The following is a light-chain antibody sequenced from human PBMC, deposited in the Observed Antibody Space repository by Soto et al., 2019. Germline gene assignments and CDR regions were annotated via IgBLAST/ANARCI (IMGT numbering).Light chain of an antibody. CDR1: QDISDV. Sequence: DIQMTQSPSYLYASVLDGVNLTFQASQDISDVLNWYQQQPGKAPKVLIYDASKLQTGVPSRFSGRGSGNDFTFTISSLQPDDSGTYYCQKFYDLPINCGQGTRREIK. J-gene: IGKJ5*01. CDR2: DAS. V-gene: IGKV1-33*01. CDR3: QKFYDLPIN.